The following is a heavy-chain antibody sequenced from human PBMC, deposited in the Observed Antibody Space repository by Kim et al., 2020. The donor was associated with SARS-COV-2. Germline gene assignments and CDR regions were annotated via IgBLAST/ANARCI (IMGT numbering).Heavy chain of an antibody. D-gene: IGHD6-19*01. Sequence: GGSLRLSCAASGFTFSSYGIHWVRQAPGKGLEWVAVISCDGSKKYYADSVKGRFTISRDNTKNTLYLKMNSQRAEDTAVYYCAKERYSGGWYFIGGGFDPWGQGTLVTVSS. J-gene: IGHJ5*02. CDR3: AKERYSGGWYFIGGGFDP. CDR2: ISCDGSKK. CDR1: GFTFSSYG. V-gene: IGHV3-30*18.